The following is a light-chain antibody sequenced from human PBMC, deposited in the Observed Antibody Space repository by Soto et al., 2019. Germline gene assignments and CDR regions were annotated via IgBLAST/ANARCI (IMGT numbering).Light chain of an antibody. CDR1: QSISNH. V-gene: IGKV1-39*01. CDR3: QQSYTSWWT. Sequence: EIQMTQSPYSLSASVEDRVIITGRASQSISNHLNWYQQKPGKAPKLLIFAASSLQSGVPSRFSGSRYGPDFNLTISSLQTEDFATYYCQQSYTSWWTFGQGTKVDIK. CDR2: AAS. J-gene: IGKJ1*01.